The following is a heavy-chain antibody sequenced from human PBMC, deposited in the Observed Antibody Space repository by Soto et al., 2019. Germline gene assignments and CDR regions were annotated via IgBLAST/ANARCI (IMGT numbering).Heavy chain of an antibody. CDR3: TRRPGS. CDR1: GFTVSNNY. CDR2: IYSGGNT. J-gene: IGHJ5*02. V-gene: IGHV3-66*01. D-gene: IGHD7-27*01. Sequence: EVQLVESGGGLVQPGESLRLSCAASGFTVSNNYMSWVRQAPGKGLEWVSFIYSGGNTYYADSVKGRFTISRDKSKNTLYHQMNNLSVEDTAVYYCTRRPGSWGQGTLVTVYS.